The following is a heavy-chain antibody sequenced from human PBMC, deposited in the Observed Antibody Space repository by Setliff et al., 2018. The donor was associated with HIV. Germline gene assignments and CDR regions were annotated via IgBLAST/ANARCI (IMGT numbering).Heavy chain of an antibody. CDR2: AIHSGIT. V-gene: IGHV4-34*12. Sequence: PSETLSLTCGVYGGSVSAYEWRWIRQPPGKGLEWIGEAIHSGITYNPSLRSRVTISVDTYKNHFSLKLRSVTAADTAVYYCVRVSCSSWYSIPRNYYYSMDVWGEGTTVTVSS. J-gene: IGHJ6*03. CDR1: GGSVSAYE. CDR3: VRVSCSSWYSIPRNYYYSMDV. D-gene: IGHD6-13*01.